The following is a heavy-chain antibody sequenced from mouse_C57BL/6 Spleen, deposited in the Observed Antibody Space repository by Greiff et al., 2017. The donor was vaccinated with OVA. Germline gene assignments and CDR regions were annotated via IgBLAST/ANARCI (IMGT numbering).Heavy chain of an antibody. CDR3: ARSEQLGRRAMDY. CDR1: GYTFTSYW. CDR2: IHPNSGST. J-gene: IGHJ4*01. Sequence: QVQLQQSGAELVKPGASVKLSCKASGYTFTSYWMHWVKQRPGQGLEWIGMIHPNSGSTNYNEKFKSKATLTVDKSSSTAYMQLSSLTSEDSAVYYCARSEQLGRRAMDYWGQGTSVTVSS. D-gene: IGHD4-1*02. V-gene: IGHV1-64*01.